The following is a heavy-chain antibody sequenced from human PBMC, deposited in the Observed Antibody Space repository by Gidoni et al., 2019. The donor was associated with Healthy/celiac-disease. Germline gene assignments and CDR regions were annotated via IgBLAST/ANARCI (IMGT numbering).Heavy chain of an antibody. CDR3: ARDRDYSTYYYYGMDV. Sequence: QVQLVHSGSEVKQPGASVKVACKASGYTFTSYGISWVRRAAGQGLEWMGWISAYNGNTNYAQKIQGRVTMTTNTSTSTDYMELRILRSDDTAVYYCARDRDYSTYYYYGMDVWGQGTTVTVSS. D-gene: IGHD4-4*01. V-gene: IGHV1-18*04. J-gene: IGHJ6*02. CDR1: GYTFTSYG. CDR2: ISAYNGNT.